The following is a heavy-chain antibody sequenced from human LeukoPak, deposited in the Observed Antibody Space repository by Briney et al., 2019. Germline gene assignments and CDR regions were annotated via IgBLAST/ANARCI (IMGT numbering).Heavy chain of an antibody. CDR3: TRPLWFGELLQWA. J-gene: IGHJ4*02. CDR2: IRSKANSYAT. CDR1: GFTFSGSA. V-gene: IGHV3-73*01. D-gene: IGHD3-10*01. Sequence: GGSLRLSCAASGFTFSGSAMHWVRQASGKGLEWVGRIRSKANSYATAYAASVKGRFTISRDDSKNTAYLQMNSLKTEDTAVYYCTRPLWFGELLQWAWGQGILVTVSS.